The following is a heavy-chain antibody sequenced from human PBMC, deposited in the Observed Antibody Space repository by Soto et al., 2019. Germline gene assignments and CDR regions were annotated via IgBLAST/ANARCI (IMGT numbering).Heavy chain of an antibody. CDR1: GFSLSTSGVA. CDR3: AHRRGYYGSWSYSGMFWFDP. V-gene: IGHV2-5*02. CDR2: IYWDDDK. Sequence: QITLKESGPTLVKPTQTLTLTCTFSGFSLSTSGVAVGWIRQPPGKALEWLALIYWDDDKRYSPSLKSRLTISNDSSKNQVVSIMTNMDPVETATYYCAHRRGYYGSWSYSGMFWFDPWGQGTLVTVSS. D-gene: IGHD3-10*01. J-gene: IGHJ5*02.